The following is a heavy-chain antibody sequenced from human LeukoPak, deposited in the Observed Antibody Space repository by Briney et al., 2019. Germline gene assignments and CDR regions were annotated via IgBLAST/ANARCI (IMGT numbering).Heavy chain of an antibody. CDR3: ARGTGYYDSSGYYSFDY. Sequence: SETLSLTCAVYGGSFSGYHWSWIRQPPGKGLEWIGEINHSGSTNYNPSLKSRVTISVDTSKNQFSLKLSSVTAADTAVCYCARGTGYYDSSGYYSFDYWGQGTLVTVSS. D-gene: IGHD3-22*01. J-gene: IGHJ4*02. CDR2: INHSGST. V-gene: IGHV4-34*01. CDR1: GGSFSGYH.